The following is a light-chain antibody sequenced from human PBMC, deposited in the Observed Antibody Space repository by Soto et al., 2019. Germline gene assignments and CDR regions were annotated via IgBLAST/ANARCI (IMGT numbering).Light chain of an antibody. CDR3: QSYDSNLSGV. V-gene: IGLV1-40*01. CDR2: GSD. Sequence: QTVLAQPPSVPGAPGQSITLSCTGSGSNIGAGYGVQWYQQLPATAPRLLIYGSDDRPSGVPDRFSASVSGNTASLAITGLQTEDEAVEYCQSYDSNLSGVFGPGTKVTVL. CDR1: GSNIGAGYG. J-gene: IGLJ1*01.